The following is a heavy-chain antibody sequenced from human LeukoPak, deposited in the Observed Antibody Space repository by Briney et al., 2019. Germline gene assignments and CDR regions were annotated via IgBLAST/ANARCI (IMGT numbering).Heavy chain of an antibody. CDR3: ARGLGGYFDY. CDR2: IYYSGST. D-gene: IGHD3-10*01. CDR1: RGSISSSSYY. Sequence: SETLSLTCTVSRGSISSSSYYWGWIRQPPGKGLEWIGSIYYSGSTYYNPSLKSRVTISVDTSKNQFSLKLSSVSAADTAVYYCARGLGGYFDYWGQGTLVTLSS. V-gene: IGHV4-39*01. J-gene: IGHJ4*02.